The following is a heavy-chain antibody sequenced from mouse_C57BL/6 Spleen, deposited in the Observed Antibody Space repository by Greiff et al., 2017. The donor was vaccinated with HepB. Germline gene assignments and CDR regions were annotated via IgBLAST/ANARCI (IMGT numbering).Heavy chain of an antibody. CDR3: ARSGTIVTTCLDY. J-gene: IGHJ2*01. CDR1: GYTFTSYG. Sequence: QVQLQQSGAELARPGASVKLSCKASGYTFTSYGISWVKQRTGQGLEWIGEIYPRSGNTYYNEKFKGKATLTADKSSSTAYMELRSLTSEDSAVYFCARSGTIVTTCLDYWGQGTTLTVSS. CDR2: IYPRSGNT. D-gene: IGHD2-5*01. V-gene: IGHV1-81*01.